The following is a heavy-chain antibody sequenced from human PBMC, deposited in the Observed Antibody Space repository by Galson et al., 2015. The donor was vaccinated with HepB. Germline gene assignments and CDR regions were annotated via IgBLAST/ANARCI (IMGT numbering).Heavy chain of an antibody. CDR2: ISYDGSNK. CDR1: GFTFSSYA. D-gene: IGHD3-10*01. J-gene: IGHJ6*02. Sequence: SLRLSCAASGFTFSSYAMYWVRQAPGKGLEWVAVISYDGSNKYYADSVKGRFTISRDNSKNTLYLQMNSLRAEDTAVYYCARAGVRGVIYYYYGMDVWGQGTTATVSS. V-gene: IGHV3-30*04. CDR3: ARAGVRGVIYYYYGMDV.